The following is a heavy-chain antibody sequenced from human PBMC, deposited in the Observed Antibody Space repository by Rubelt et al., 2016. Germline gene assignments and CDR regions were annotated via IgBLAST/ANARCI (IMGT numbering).Heavy chain of an antibody. D-gene: IGHD1-26*01. CDR2: IYYSGST. Sequence: QVQLQESGPGLVKPSQTLSLTCTVSGGSISSGGYYWTWIRQHPGKGLERIGYIYYSGSTYYNPSLKSRVTISVDTSKKQFSLKVDSVTAAETAVDYCARTYRYYSDYWGQGTLVTVSS. V-gene: IGHV4-31*03. J-gene: IGHJ4*02. CDR1: GGSISSGGYY. CDR3: ARTYRYYSDY.